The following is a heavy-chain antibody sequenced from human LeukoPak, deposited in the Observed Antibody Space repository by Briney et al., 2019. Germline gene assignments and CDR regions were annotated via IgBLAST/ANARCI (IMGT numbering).Heavy chain of an antibody. CDR1: SGSVSSGSYY. J-gene: IGHJ4*02. CDR3: TRVEEVGATLRET. Sequence: SETLSLTCTVSSGSVSSGSYYWSWIRQPPGKGLEWIGYIYYSGSTNYNPSLKSRVTISVDTSKNQFSLKLSSVTAADTAVYYCTRVEEVGATLRETWGQGTLVTVSS. D-gene: IGHD1-26*01. CDR2: IYYSGST. V-gene: IGHV4-61*01.